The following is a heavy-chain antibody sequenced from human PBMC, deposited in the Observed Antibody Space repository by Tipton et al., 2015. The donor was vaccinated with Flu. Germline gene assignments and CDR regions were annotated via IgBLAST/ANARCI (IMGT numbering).Heavy chain of an antibody. V-gene: IGHV4-4*07. CDR3: ARLSYYDVDLKNFYFDY. CDR1: GGSISSFY. CDR2: IFPDEST. Sequence: LRLSCTVSGGSISSFYWSWIRQPAGKGLEWIGRIFPDESTNYNPSLKSRVTMSLDTSKNQFSLKLRSVTAADTAVYYCARLSYYDVDLKNFYFDYWGQGALVTVSS. J-gene: IGHJ4*02. D-gene: IGHD3-10*02.